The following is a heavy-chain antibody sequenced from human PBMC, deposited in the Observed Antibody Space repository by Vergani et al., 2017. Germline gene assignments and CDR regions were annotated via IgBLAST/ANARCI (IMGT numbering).Heavy chain of an antibody. J-gene: IGHJ4*02. CDR2: IIPILGIA. CDR3: AREDPMEFDY. D-gene: IGHD3-10*01. CDR1: GGTFSSYT. Sequence: QVQLVQSGAEVKKPGSSVKVSCKASGGTFSSYTISWVRQAPGQGLEWMGRIIPILGIANYAQKVQGRVTSTTDKSTSTAYMELSSLRAEDAAVYYCAREDPMEFDYWGQGTLVTVSS. V-gene: IGHV1-69*08.